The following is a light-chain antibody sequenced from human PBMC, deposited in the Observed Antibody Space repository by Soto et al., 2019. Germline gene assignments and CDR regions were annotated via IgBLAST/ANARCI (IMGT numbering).Light chain of an antibody. CDR1: RSNIGTNY. CDR3: AAWDHSLSGVI. J-gene: IGLJ2*01. V-gene: IGLV1-44*01. Sequence: QSVLTQPPSASGTPGQRVTISCSGGRSNIGTNYVHWYQKLPGTAPKLLIYSSDHRPSGVPDRFSGTKSGTSASLVISGLQSEDEGDYYSAAWDHSLSGVIFGGVTKLTVL. CDR2: SSD.